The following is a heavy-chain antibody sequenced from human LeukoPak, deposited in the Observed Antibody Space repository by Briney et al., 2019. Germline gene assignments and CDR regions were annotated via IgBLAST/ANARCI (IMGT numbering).Heavy chain of an antibody. CDR1: GYTCTSYY. J-gene: IGHJ4*02. Sequence: ASVKVSCKASGYTCTSYYMHWVRQAPGQGLERMGIINPIGDSTNYAQKFQGRVTMTRDTSTSTVYMELSSLRSEDTAVYYCASAVVVTATLDYWGQGTLVTVSS. CDR3: ASAVVVTATLDY. D-gene: IGHD2-21*02. V-gene: IGHV1-46*01. CDR2: INPIGDST.